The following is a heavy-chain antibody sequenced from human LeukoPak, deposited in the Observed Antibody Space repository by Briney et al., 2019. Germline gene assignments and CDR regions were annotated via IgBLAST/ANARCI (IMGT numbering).Heavy chain of an antibody. J-gene: IGHJ4*02. CDR3: ATDDFWSGYSDY. CDR1: GFTFSSYS. V-gene: IGHV3-21*01. D-gene: IGHD3-3*01. CDR2: ISSSSSYI. Sequence: GASLRLSCAASGFTFSSYSMNWVRQAPGKGLEWVSSISSSSSYIYYADSVKGRFTISRDNAKNSLYLQMNSLRAEDTAVYYCATDDFWSGYSDYWGQGTLVTVSS.